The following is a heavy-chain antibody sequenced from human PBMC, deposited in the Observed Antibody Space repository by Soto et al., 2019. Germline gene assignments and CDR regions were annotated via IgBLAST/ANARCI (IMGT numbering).Heavy chain of an antibody. CDR2: ISSSSSYI. J-gene: IGHJ5*02. CDR1: GFTFSSYS. V-gene: IGHV3-21*01. Sequence: VQLVESGGGLVKPGGSLRLSCAASGFTFSSYSMNWVRQAPGKGLEWVSSISSSSSYIYYADSVKGRFTISRDNAKNSLYLQMNSLRAEDTAVYYCAREADIVVVVAATGWFDPWGQGTLVTVSS. D-gene: IGHD2-15*01. CDR3: AREADIVVVVAATGWFDP.